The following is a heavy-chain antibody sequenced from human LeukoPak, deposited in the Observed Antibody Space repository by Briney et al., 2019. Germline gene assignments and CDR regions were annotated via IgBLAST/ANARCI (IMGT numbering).Heavy chain of an antibody. V-gene: IGHV3-21*01. CDR3: ARDDVAAAGSG. Sequence: GGSLRLSCAASGFTFSSYGMHWVRQAPGKGLEWVSSISSSSSYIYYADSVKGRFTISRDNAKNSLYLQMNSLRAEDTAVYYCARDDVAAAGSGWGQGTLVTVSS. D-gene: IGHD6-13*01. CDR2: ISSSSSYI. J-gene: IGHJ4*02. CDR1: GFTFSSYG.